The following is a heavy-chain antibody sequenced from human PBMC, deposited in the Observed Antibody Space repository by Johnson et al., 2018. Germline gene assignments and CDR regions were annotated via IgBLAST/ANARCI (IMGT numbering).Heavy chain of an antibody. D-gene: IGHD3-22*01. V-gene: IGHV3-30*03. CDR3: AREGGYDSSGYIGAFDI. CDR2: ISYDGSRK. Sequence: QVQLVQSGGGVVQPGRSLRLSCAASGFTFSSYGMHWVRQAPGKGLEWVAIISYDGSRKYYEASVKGRFTISRDNSKNTLYLQMNSLRAEDTAVYYCAREGGYDSSGYIGAFDIWGQGTMVTVSS. J-gene: IGHJ3*02. CDR1: GFTFSSYG.